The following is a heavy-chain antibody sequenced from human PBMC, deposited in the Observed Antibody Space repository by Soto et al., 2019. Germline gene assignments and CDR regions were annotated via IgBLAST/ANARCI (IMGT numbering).Heavy chain of an antibody. V-gene: IGHV1-18*01. D-gene: IGHD2-2*01. J-gene: IGHJ6*03. CDR2: ISAYNGNT. CDR3: AGDEGGFVVVPAARDTGYYYYMDV. Sequence: GASVKVSCKASGYTFTSYGISWVRQAPGQGLEWMGWISAYNGNTNYAQKLQGRVTMTTDTSTSTAYMELRSLRSDDTAVYYCAGDEGGFVVVPAARDTGYYYYMDVWGKGTTVTVSS. CDR1: GYTFTSYG.